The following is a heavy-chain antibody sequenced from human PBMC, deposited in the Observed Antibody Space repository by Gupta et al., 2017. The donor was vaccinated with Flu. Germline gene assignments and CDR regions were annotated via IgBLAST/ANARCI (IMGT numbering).Heavy chain of an antibody. CDR1: GGSISSYY. CDR2: IYYSGST. V-gene: IGHV4-59*01. Sequence: QVQLQESGPGLVKPSETLSLTCTVSGGSISSYYWSWIRQPPGKGLEWIGYIYYSGSTNYNPSLKSRVTISVDTSKNQFSLKLSSVTAADTAVYYCARAMHGMDVWGQGTTVTVSS. CDR3: ARAMHGMDV. J-gene: IGHJ6*02.